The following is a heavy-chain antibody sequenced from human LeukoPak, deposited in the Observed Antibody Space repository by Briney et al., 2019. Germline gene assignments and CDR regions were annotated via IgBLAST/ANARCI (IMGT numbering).Heavy chain of an antibody. CDR1: GFTFSDYY. CDR2: ISSSGSTI. Sequence: GGSLRFSCAASGFTFSDYYMSWIRQAPGKGLEWVSYISSSGSTIYYADSVKGRSTISRDNAKNSLYLQMNSLRAEDTAVYYCASVSRLEWLFLGPGDDAFDIWGQGTMVTVSS. V-gene: IGHV3-11*01. D-gene: IGHD3-3*01. CDR3: ASVSRLEWLFLGPGDDAFDI. J-gene: IGHJ3*02.